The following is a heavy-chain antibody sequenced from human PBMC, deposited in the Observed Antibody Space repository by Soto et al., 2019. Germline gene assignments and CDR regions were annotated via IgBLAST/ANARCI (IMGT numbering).Heavy chain of an antibody. V-gene: IGHV1-8*02. CDR3: ARERSGYFDY. CDR2: MNPNSGNT. D-gene: IGHD2-15*01. J-gene: IGHJ4*02. Sequence: ASVKVSCKASGYTFTGYYIHWVRQATGQGLEWMGWMNPNSGNTGYAQKFQGRVTMTRNTSISTAYMELSSLRSEDTAVYYCARERSGYFDYWGQGTLVTVSS. CDR1: GYTFTGYY.